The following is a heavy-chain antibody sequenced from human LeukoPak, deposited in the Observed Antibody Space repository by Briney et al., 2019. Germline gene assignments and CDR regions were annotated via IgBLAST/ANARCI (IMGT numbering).Heavy chain of an antibody. V-gene: IGHV3-21*01. CDR1: GFTFSGYN. Sequence: GGSLRLSCAASGFTFSGYNMNWVRQAPGKGLEWVSSISSSSSYIYYADSVKGRFTISRDNAKNSLYLQMNSLRAEDTAVYYCARAGGWRASKGEYFQHWGQGTLVTVSS. D-gene: IGHD6-19*01. CDR3: ARAGGWRASKGEYFQH. CDR2: ISSSSSYI. J-gene: IGHJ1*01.